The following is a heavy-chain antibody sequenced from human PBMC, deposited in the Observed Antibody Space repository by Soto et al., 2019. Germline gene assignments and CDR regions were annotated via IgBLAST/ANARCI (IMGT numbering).Heavy chain of an antibody. CDR1: GFTFSSYA. D-gene: IGHD2-2*01. Sequence: EVQLLESGGALVQPGGSLRLSCAASGFTFSSYAMKWVRQAPGKGREWVSLIGESGTPTYYADSVKGRFTISRDNSGNTLFLEMYSLRAEDTAVYYCARYIPGVRYYGMDVWGQGTTVTVSS. J-gene: IGHJ6*02. CDR3: ARYIPGVRYYGMDV. V-gene: IGHV3-23*01. CDR2: IGESGTPT.